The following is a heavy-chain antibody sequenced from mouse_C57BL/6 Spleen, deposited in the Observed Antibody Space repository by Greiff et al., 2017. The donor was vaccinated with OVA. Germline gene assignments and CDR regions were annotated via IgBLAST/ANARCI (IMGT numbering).Heavy chain of an antibody. D-gene: IGHD2-1*01. Sequence: QVQLKQPGAELVRPGTSVKLSCKASGYTFTSYWMHWVKQRPGQGLEWIGVIDPSDSYTNYNQKFKGKATLTVDTSSSTAYMQLSSLTSEDSAVYYCARVGYGNYFDYWGQGTTLTVSS. CDR1: GYTFTSYW. CDR2: IDPSDSYT. J-gene: IGHJ2*01. CDR3: ARVGYGNYFDY. V-gene: IGHV1-59*01.